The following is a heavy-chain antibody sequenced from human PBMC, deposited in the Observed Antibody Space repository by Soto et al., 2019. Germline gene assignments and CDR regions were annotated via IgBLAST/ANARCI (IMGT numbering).Heavy chain of an antibody. V-gene: IGHV3-33*06. Sequence: PGGSLRLSCAASGFNFNNYGMHWVRQAPGKGLEWVAVIWNDGNGYYYANSVKGRFTISRDNSKNTLYLQMNSLRAEDTAVYYCAKDLGPFKSAYFDYWGQGTLVTVSS. D-gene: IGHD3-10*01. CDR3: AKDLGPFKSAYFDY. CDR2: IWNDGNGY. CDR1: GFNFNNYG. J-gene: IGHJ4*02.